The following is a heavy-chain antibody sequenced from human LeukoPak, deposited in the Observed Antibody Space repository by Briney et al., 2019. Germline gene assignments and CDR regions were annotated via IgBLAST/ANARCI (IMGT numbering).Heavy chain of an antibody. V-gene: IGHV4-39*01. Sequence: SETLSLTCTVSGASITSGSYYWGWIRQPPWKGLEWIGSIYYSGSTYYNPSLKSRVTISVDTSKNQFSLEVRSVTAADTAVYYCARPQGVASVWDFDYWGQGTLVTVSS. J-gene: IGHJ4*02. CDR3: ARPQGVASVWDFDY. CDR1: GASITSGSYY. CDR2: IYYSGST. D-gene: IGHD5-12*01.